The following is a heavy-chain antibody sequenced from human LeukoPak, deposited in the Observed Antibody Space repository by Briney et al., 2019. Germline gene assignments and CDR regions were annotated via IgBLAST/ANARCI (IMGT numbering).Heavy chain of an antibody. Sequence: ASVKVSCKASGYIFTNYGISWVRQAPGQGLEWMGWISVYNGNTNSAQNLQGRVTMTTDTSTSIVYMELRNLRSDDTAVYYCARVRCYDFWSGYRNWFDPWGQGTLVTVSS. CDR1: GYIFTNYG. J-gene: IGHJ5*02. V-gene: IGHV1-18*01. CDR3: ARVRCYDFWSGYRNWFDP. CDR2: ISVYNGNT. D-gene: IGHD3-3*01.